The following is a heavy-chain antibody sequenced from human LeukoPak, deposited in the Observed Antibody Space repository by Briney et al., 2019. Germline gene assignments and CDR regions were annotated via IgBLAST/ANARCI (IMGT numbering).Heavy chain of an antibody. D-gene: IGHD3-10*01. J-gene: IGHJ3*02. CDR2: ISRSSETT. Sequence: GGSLRLSCAASGFSFSVYAMNWVRQTPGEGLEWVSYISRSSETTHYADSVKGRFTISRDNAKNSLYLQMNSLRVDDTAVYYCTRSGDGAFDNWGPGTMVTVSS. CDR3: TRSGDGAFDN. V-gene: IGHV3-48*04. CDR1: GFSFSVYA.